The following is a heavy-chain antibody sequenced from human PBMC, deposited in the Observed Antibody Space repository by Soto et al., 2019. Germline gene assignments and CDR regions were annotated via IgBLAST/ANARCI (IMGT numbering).Heavy chain of an antibody. J-gene: IGHJ4*02. D-gene: IGHD6-19*01. V-gene: IGHV3-49*03. CDR2: IRSKAYGGTT. CDR1: GFTFGDYA. Sequence: SLRLSCTASGFTFGDYAMSWFRQAPGKGLEWVGFIRSKAYGGTTEYAASVKGRFTISADKSLSTAHLQWGSLKASDTAMYYCARPKSSGRFTPFDYWGQGTLVTVSS. CDR3: ARPKSSGRFTPFDY.